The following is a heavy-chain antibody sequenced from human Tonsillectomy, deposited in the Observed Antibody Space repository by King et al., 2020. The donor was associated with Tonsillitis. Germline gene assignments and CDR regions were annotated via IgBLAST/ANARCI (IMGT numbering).Heavy chain of an antibody. CDR3: ARVEAYYYDSSGPSDY. V-gene: IGHV3-21*01. J-gene: IGHJ4*02. D-gene: IGHD3-22*01. CDR2: ISSSSSYI. Sequence: VQLVESGGGLVKPGGSLRLSCAASGFTFSSYSMNWVRQAPGKGLEWVSSISSSSSYIYYADSAKGRFTISRDNAKNSLYLQMNSLRAEDTAVYYCARVEAYYYDSSGPSDYWGQGTLVTVSS. CDR1: GFTFSSYS.